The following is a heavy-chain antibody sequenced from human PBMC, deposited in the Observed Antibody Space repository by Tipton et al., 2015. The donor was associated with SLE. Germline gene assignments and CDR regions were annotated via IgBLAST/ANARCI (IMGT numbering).Heavy chain of an antibody. CDR2: INHSGST. J-gene: IGHJ4*02. CDR1: GGSFSGYY. CDR3: ARWETTSSGFDY. Sequence: TLSLTCAVYGGSFSGYYWSWIRQPPGKGLEWIGEINHSGSTNYNPSLKSRVTISVDTSKNQFSLKLSSVTAADTAAYYCARWETTSSGFDYWGQGTLVTFSS. V-gene: IGHV4-34*01. D-gene: IGHD6-25*01.